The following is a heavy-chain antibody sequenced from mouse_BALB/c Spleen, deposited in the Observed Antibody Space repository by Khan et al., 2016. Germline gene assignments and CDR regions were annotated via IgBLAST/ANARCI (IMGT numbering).Heavy chain of an antibody. CDR1: GYSITSDYA. V-gene: IGHV3-2*02. Sequence: EVKLEESGPGLVKPSQSLSLTCTVTGYSITSDYAWNWIRQFPGNRLEWMGYISYSGSPSSNPSLKSRISITRDTSQTQFFLQLKSVTSEDTATYYCARSDYGDKDAMDYWGQGTSVTVSS. J-gene: IGHJ4*01. D-gene: IGHD1-1*01. CDR3: ARSDYGDKDAMDY. CDR2: ISYSGSP.